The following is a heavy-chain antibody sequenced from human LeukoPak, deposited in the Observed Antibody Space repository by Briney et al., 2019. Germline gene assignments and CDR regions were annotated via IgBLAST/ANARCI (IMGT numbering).Heavy chain of an antibody. Sequence: SETLSLTCTVSGGSINSYYWSWIRQPPGKGLECIGYIHYTGSTSYNPSLKSRVTISVDTSKSQFSLKLSSVTAADTAIYYCARGGYYGSGNDFRFDPWGQGTLVTVPS. J-gene: IGHJ5*02. CDR1: GGSINSYY. V-gene: IGHV4-59*01. CDR3: ARGGYYGSGNDFRFDP. CDR2: IHYTGST. D-gene: IGHD3-10*01.